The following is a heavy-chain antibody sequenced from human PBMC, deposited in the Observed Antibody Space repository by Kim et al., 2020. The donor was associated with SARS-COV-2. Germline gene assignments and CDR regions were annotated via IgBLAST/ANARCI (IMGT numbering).Heavy chain of an antibody. Sequence: GGSLRLSCAASGFTFSSYAMSWVRQAPGKGLEWVSAISGSGGSTYYADSVKGRFTISRDNSKNTLYLQMNSLRAEDTAVYYCAKARKRITMIVVVITTHWGFDYWGQGTLVTVSS. CDR3: AKARKRITMIVVVITTHWGFDY. V-gene: IGHV3-23*01. D-gene: IGHD3-22*01. CDR1: GFTFSSYA. J-gene: IGHJ4*02. CDR2: ISGSGGST.